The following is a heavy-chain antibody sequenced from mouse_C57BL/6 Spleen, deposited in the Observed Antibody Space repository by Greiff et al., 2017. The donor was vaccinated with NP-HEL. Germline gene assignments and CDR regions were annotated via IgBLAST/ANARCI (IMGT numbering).Heavy chain of an antibody. D-gene: IGHD2-4*01. V-gene: IGHV5-9*01. Sequence: EVMLVESGGGLVKPGGSLKLSCAASGFTFSSYTMSWVRQTPEKRLEWVATISGGGGNTYYPDSVKGRFTISRDNAKNTLYLQMSSLRSEDTALYYCARHYEYDKGDAMDYWGQGTSVTVSS. CDR1: GFTFSSYT. CDR2: ISGGGGNT. CDR3: ARHYEYDKGDAMDY. J-gene: IGHJ4*01.